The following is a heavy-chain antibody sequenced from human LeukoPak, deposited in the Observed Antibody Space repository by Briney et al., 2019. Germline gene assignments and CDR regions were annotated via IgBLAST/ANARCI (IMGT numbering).Heavy chain of an antibody. CDR1: GFTFTYYA. J-gene: IGHJ3*01. CDR2: ISDDGSKK. CDR3: ARDWYNNSDAFDL. D-gene: IGHD4-11*01. V-gene: IGHV3-30*04. Sequence: GGSLRLSCAASGFTFTYYAMHWVRQAPGKGLEWVAFISDDGSKKYYADSVKGRFTISRDNSKNTLYLQMNSLRAEDTAVYYCARDWYNNSDAFDLWGQGTMVTVSS.